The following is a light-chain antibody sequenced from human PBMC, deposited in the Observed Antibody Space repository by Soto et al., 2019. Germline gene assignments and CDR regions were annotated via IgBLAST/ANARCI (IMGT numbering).Light chain of an antibody. CDR1: QSVRTK. CDR3: QQYNSWPPIT. Sequence: EIVMTQSPDTLYVSPGEGATLSCRASQSVRTKLAWYQQKAGQAPRLLIYGASTRATGIPDRFSGSGSGTEFTLTISSLQSEDFAVYYCQQYNSWPPITFGQGTRLVI. V-gene: IGKV3-15*01. J-gene: IGKJ5*01. CDR2: GAS.